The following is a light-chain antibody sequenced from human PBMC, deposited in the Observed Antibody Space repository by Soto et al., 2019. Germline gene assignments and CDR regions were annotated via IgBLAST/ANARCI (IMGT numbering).Light chain of an antibody. CDR1: QNLSRN. Sequence: EMVMTQSPATLSVSPGERATLSCRASQNLSRNLAWYQQQPGQAPRLLIYGASTRATGIPARFSGSGSGTDLTLTISSLQSEDFAVYYCQQYDKWPHTFGQGTKLEIK. CDR3: QQYDKWPHT. V-gene: IGKV3-15*01. J-gene: IGKJ2*01. CDR2: GAS.